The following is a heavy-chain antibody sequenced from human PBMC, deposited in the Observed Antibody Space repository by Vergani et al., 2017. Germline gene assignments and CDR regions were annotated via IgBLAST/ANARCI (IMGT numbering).Heavy chain of an antibody. CDR2: IIPIFGTA. Sequence: QVQLVQSGAEVKKPGSSVKVSCKASGGTFSSYAISWVRQAPGQGLEWMGGIIPIFGTANYAQKFQGRVTITADKSTSPAYMELSSLRSEDTAVYYCCLWGSYRHTNFDYWGQGTLVTVSS. V-gene: IGHV1-69*06. CDR3: CLWGSYRHTNFDY. D-gene: IGHD3-16*02. CDR1: GGTFSSYA. J-gene: IGHJ4*02.